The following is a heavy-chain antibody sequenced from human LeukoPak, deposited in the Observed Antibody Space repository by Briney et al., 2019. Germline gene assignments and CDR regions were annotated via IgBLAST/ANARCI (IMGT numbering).Heavy chain of an antibody. CDR3: AKAPVTTCSGAYCYPFDY. V-gene: IGHV3-7*03. Sequence: GESLKISCKGSGYSFTSYWIGWVRQAPGKGLEWVANIKQDGSDKYYVDSVKGRFTISRDNAKNSLYLQMNSLRAGDAAVYYCAKAPVTTCSGAYCYPFDYWSQGTLVTVSS. CDR1: GYSFTSYW. D-gene: IGHD2-15*01. J-gene: IGHJ4*02. CDR2: IKQDGSDK.